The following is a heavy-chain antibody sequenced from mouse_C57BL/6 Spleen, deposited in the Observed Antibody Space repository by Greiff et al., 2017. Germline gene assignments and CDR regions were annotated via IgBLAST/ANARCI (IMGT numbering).Heavy chain of an antibody. J-gene: IGHJ3*01. Sequence: QVQLQQPGPELVKPGASVKISCKASGYAFSSSWMNWVKQRPGKGLEWIGRIYPGDGDTNYNGKFKGKATLTADKSSSTAYMQLSSLTSEDSAVYFCANEGGNYYGSSRGWFAYWGQGTLVTVSA. CDR1: GYAFSSSW. CDR2: IYPGDGDT. D-gene: IGHD1-1*01. V-gene: IGHV1-82*01. CDR3: ANEGGNYYGSSRGWFAY.